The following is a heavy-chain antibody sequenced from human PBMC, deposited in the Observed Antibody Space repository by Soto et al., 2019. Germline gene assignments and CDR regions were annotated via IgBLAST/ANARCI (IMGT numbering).Heavy chain of an antibody. CDR2: ISYDGSNK. CDR3: AKDRGWLAERYYYGMDV. V-gene: IGHV3-30*18. Sequence: QVQLVESGGGVVQPGRSLRLSCAASGFTFSSYGMHWVRQAPGKGLEWVAVISYDGSNKYYADSVKGRFTISRDNSKNTLYLQMNSLRAEDTGVYYCAKDRGWLAERYYYGMDVWGQGTTVTVSS. D-gene: IGHD6-19*01. CDR1: GFTFSSYG. J-gene: IGHJ6*02.